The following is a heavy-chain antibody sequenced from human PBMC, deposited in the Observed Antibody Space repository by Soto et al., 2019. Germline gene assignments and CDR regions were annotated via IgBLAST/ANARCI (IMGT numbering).Heavy chain of an antibody. D-gene: IGHD6-19*01. CDR3: ARGEQWLVRGPFDY. V-gene: IGHV3-11*01. J-gene: IGHJ4*02. Sequence: PGLSLRLSCSASGFTFSDYYMSWIRQAPGKGLEWVSYISSSGSTIYYADYVKGRFTISRDNAKNSLYLQMNSLRAEDTAVYYCARGEQWLVRGPFDYWGQGTLVTVSS. CDR2: ISSSGSTI. CDR1: GFTFSDYY.